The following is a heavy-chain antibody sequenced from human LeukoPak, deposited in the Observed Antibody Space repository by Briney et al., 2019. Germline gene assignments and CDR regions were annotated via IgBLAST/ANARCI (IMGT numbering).Heavy chain of an antibody. CDR1: GGSISSSSYY. V-gene: IGHV4-39*07. D-gene: IGHD4-23*01. CDR2: IYYSGST. J-gene: IGHJ4*02. Sequence: SETLSLTCTVSGGSISSSSYYWGWIRQPPGKGLEWIGSIYYSGSTYYNPSLKSRVTISVDTSKNQFSLKLSSVTAADTAVYYCARDSAYGGGFDYWGQGTLVTVSS. CDR3: ARDSAYGGGFDY.